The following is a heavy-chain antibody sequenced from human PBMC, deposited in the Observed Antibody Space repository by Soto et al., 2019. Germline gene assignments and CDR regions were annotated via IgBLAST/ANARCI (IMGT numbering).Heavy chain of an antibody. CDR1: GYTFTSYA. D-gene: IGHD2-15*01. CDR2: ISAYNGNT. CDR3: ARAPCSGGSCYSDYYYYGMDG. Sequence: GASVKVSCKASGYTFTSYAISWVRQAPGQGLEWMGWISAYNGNTNYAQKLQGRVTMTTDTSTSTAYMELRSLRSDDTAVYYCARAPCSGGSCYSDYYYYGMDGWGQGTTVTVSS. J-gene: IGHJ6*02. V-gene: IGHV1-18*01.